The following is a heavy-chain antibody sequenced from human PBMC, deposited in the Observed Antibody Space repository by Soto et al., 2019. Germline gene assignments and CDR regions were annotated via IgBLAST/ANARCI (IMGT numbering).Heavy chain of an antibody. CDR1: GGSVSSYY. V-gene: IGHV4-59*02. Sequence: SETLSLTCTVSGGSVSSYYWSWIRQSPGKGLEWIGYIYYSGSTNYNPSLKSRVTISVDTSKNQFSLKLSSVTAADTAVYYCARGGGYSSSSDYWGQGTLVTVSS. CDR2: IYYSGST. CDR3: ARGGGYSSSSDY. D-gene: IGHD6-6*01. J-gene: IGHJ4*02.